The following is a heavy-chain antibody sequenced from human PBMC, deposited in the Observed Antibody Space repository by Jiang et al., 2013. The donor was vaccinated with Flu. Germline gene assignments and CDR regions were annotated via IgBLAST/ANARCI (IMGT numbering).Heavy chain of an antibody. Sequence: KPTQTLTLTCTVSGFSLRNNGVSVGWIRQPPGKALEWLALFFWDVDNRYSPSLQSRLTITKDTSKNQVLLTMTNMDPVDTATYYCVHGFPLGRTYYFDYWGQGTLVTVSS. CDR2: FFWDVDN. V-gene: IGHV2-5*02. CDR1: GFSLRNNGVS. CDR3: VHGFPLGRTYYFDY. J-gene: IGHJ4*02. D-gene: IGHD3-16*01.